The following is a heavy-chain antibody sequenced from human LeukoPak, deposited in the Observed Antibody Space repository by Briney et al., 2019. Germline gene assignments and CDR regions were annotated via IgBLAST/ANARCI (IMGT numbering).Heavy chain of an antibody. V-gene: IGHV4-39*01. J-gene: IGHJ4*02. CDR1: GDSMSGSKYF. D-gene: IGHD6-13*01. CDR2: IFYSGSA. Sequence: PSETLSLTCTVSGDSMSGSKYFWGWIRQPPGKGLEWIGSIFYSGSAYYNPSLKSRVTISVDTSNDQFSLKLTSVTAADTALYFCARRGITYSTSFLHKWGQGILVTVSA. CDR3: ARRGITYSTSFLHK.